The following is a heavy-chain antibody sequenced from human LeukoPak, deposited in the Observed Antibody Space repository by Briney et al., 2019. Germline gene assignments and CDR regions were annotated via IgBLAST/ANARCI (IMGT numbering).Heavy chain of an antibody. D-gene: IGHD6-19*01. Sequence: PGGSLRLSCAASGFTFSSYAMSWVRQAPGKGLEWVSAISGGVGDTHYADSVMGRSTISRDDSKNTVFLQMNSLRAEDTALYYCAKSYSGWYAIDYWGQGTLVTVSS. CDR2: ISGGVGDT. CDR3: AKSYSGWYAIDY. V-gene: IGHV3-23*01. CDR1: GFTFSSYA. J-gene: IGHJ4*02.